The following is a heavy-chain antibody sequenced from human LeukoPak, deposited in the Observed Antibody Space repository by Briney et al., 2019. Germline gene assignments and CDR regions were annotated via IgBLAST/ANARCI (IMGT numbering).Heavy chain of an antibody. Sequence: ASVKVSCKASGYTFTSYAMNWVRQAPGQGLEWMGWINTNTGNPTYAQGFTGRFVFSLDTSVSTAYLQISSLKAEDTAVYYCARDQSTGYYSPTTLEWDYWGQGTLVTVSS. J-gene: IGHJ4*02. CDR1: GYTFTSYA. CDR3: ARDQSTGYYSPTTLEWDY. D-gene: IGHD3-9*01. V-gene: IGHV7-4-1*02. CDR2: INTNTGNP.